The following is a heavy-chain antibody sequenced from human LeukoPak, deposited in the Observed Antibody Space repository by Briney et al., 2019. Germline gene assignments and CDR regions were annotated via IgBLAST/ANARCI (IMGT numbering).Heavy chain of an antibody. CDR1: GFTVSSNY. Sequence: GGSLRLSCAASGFTVSSNYVSWVRQAPGKGLEWVSVIYSGGSTYYADSVKGRFTISRDNSKNTLYLQMNSLRAEDTAVYYCARATAIDYFDYWGQGTLVTVSS. D-gene: IGHD2-21*02. CDR3: ARATAIDYFDY. CDR2: IYSGGST. V-gene: IGHV3-53*01. J-gene: IGHJ4*02.